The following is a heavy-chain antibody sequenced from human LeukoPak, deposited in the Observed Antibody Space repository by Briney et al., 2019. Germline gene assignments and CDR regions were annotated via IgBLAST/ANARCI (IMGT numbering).Heavy chain of an antibody. CDR2: IKQDRSEE. D-gene: IGHD3-10*01. V-gene: IGHV3-7*05. J-gene: IGHJ5*02. CDR3: ARSLKYYYGSGTYYNYFDP. CDR1: GFTFSNYW. Sequence: GGSLRLSCAASGFTFSNYWMIWVRQAPGKGLEWVGNIKQDRSEERYADSVRGRFTISRDNAQTSLYLEMNSLRAEDTAVYYCARSLKYYYGSGTYYNYFDPWGQGTLVTVSS.